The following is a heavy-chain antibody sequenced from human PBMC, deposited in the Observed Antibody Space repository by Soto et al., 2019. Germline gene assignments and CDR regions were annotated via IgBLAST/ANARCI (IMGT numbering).Heavy chain of an antibody. J-gene: IGHJ5*02. D-gene: IGHD3-22*01. CDR3: AGDPDSHYNDSHASSYP. Sequence: SVKVSCKASGYTFTNYAMHWVHQAPGQRLEWMGRIIPIIGIINYAQKFQGRVTITADKFTGTAYMELTRLRSDDTAVYYCAGDPDSHYNDSHASSYPWGQGTLVTVSS. CDR1: GYTFTNYA. V-gene: IGHV1-69*04. CDR2: IIPIIGII.